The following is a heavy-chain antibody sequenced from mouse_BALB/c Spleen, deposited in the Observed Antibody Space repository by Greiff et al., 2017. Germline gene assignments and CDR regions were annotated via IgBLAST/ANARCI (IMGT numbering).Heavy chain of an antibody. CDR2: IRNKANGYTT. CDR1: GFTFTDYY. V-gene: IGHV7-3*02. Sequence: EVKLVESGGGLVQPGGSLRLSCATSGFTFTDYYMSWVRQPPGKALEWLGFIRNKANGYTTEYSASVKGLFTISRDNSQSILYLQMNTLRAEDSATYYCARGLRLRSAWFAYWGQGTLVTVSA. D-gene: IGHD1-2*01. CDR3: ARGLRLRSAWFAY. J-gene: IGHJ3*01.